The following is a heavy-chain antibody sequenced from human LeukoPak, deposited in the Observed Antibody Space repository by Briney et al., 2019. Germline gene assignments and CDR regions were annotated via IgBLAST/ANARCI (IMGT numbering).Heavy chain of an antibody. CDR3: AREGRGGYSYGYRGPLDY. Sequence: ASVKVSCKASGYTFTSYGISWMRQAPGQGLEWMGWINPNSGGTNYAQKFQGRVTMTRDTSISTAYMELSRLRSDDTAVYYCAREGRGGYSYGYRGPLDYWGQGTLVTVSS. J-gene: IGHJ4*02. V-gene: IGHV1-2*02. CDR1: GYTFTSYG. CDR2: INPNSGGT. D-gene: IGHD5-18*01.